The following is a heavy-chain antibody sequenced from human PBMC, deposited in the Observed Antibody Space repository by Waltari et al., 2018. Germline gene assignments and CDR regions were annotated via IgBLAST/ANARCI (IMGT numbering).Heavy chain of an antibody. CDR3: AKDLFLTTMVRGVVED. J-gene: IGHJ4*02. CDR1: GFTISRYG. CDR2: ISYDANYK. V-gene: IGHV3-30*18. Sequence: QVQVVESGGGVVQPGRSLRLSCAASGFTISRYGMHWVRQAPGKGLEWVAVISYDANYKYYADSVKGRFTISRDNSKNTLYLQLNSLRAEDTAVYYCAKDLFLTTMVRGVVEDWGQGTLVTVSS. D-gene: IGHD3-10*01.